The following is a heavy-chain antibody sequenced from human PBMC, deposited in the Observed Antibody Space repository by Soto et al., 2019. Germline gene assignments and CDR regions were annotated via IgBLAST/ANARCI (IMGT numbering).Heavy chain of an antibody. CDR1: GFTFSSYA. J-gene: IGHJ4*02. CDR2: ISGSGGRT. V-gene: IGHV3-23*01. CDR3: AKTPAYYYASSGYFYLDY. D-gene: IGHD3-22*01. Sequence: EGHLLGSGGGLVQPGGSLRLSCAASGFTFSSYAVSWVRQAPGKGLEWVLAISGSGGRTYYADSVKGRLTISRDNSKNPLYLQMNRLRAEDTAVYYCAKTPAYYYASSGYFYLDYWGQGTLVTVSS.